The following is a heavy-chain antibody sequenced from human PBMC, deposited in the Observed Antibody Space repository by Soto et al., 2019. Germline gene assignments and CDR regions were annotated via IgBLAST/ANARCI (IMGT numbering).Heavy chain of an antibody. CDR3: ARDVMVVDRYYYYGMEV. CDR2: ISYDGSNK. D-gene: IGHD2-15*01. Sequence: GGSLRLSCAASGFTFSSYAMHWVRQAPGKGLEWVAVISYDGSNKYYADSVKGRFTISRDNSKNTLYLQMNSLRAEDTAVYYCARDVMVVDRYYYYGMEVWGQGTTVTVSS. CDR1: GFTFSSYA. V-gene: IGHV3-30-3*01. J-gene: IGHJ6*02.